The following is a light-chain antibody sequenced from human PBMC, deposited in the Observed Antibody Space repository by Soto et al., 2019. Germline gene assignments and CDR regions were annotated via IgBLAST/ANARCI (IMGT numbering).Light chain of an antibody. V-gene: IGKV3D-20*02. CDR1: QTVSSNY. CDR3: QQRSNWPPRIT. Sequence: EIVLTQSPGTLSLSPGERATLSCRASQTVSSNYLAWYQQKPGQAPRLLIYAASTRATGIPDRFSGSGSGTDFTLTISSLQPEDFAVYYCQQRSNWPPRITFGQGTRLEIK. CDR2: AAS. J-gene: IGKJ5*01.